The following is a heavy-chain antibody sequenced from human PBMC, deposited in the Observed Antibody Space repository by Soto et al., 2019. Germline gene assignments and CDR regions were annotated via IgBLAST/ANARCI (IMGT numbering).Heavy chain of an antibody. V-gene: IGHV3-33*01. CDR2: IWYDGSNK. D-gene: IGHD3-22*01. CDR3: ARGQFDESSRGFDY. J-gene: IGHJ4*02. CDR1: GFTFSSYG. Sequence: QVQLVESGGGVVQPGRSLRLSCAASGFTFSSYGMHWVRQAPGKGLEWVAVIWYDGSNKYYADSVKGRFTISRDNSKKTLYLQMNSLRAEDAAVYYCARGQFDESSRGFDYWGQGTLVTVSS.